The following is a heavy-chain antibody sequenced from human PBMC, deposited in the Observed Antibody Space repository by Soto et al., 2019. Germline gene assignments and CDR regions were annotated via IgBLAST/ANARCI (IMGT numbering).Heavy chain of an antibody. V-gene: IGHV3-23*01. J-gene: IGHJ5*02. CDR3: ASRGREQWPVEGGYNWFDP. CDR2: ISGSGGST. Sequence: GGSLRLSCAASGFTFSSYAMSWVRQAPGKGLEWVSAISGSGGSTYYADSVKGRFTISRDNSKNTLYLQMNSLRAEDTAVYYCASRGREQWPVEGGYNWFDPWGQGTLVTVSS. CDR1: GFTFSSYA. D-gene: IGHD6-19*01.